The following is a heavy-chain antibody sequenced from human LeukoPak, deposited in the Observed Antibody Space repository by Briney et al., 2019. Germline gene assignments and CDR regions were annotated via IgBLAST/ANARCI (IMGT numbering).Heavy chain of an antibody. V-gene: IGHV4-38-2*01. CDR3: AKHFKVERGAIDP. D-gene: IGHD3-3*02. J-gene: IGHJ5*02. CDR1: GYSLSTVYY. CDR2: IYYGGST. Sequence: TSETLSLTCAVCGYSLSTVYYLGWIRQPPGKGLGWVWSIYYGGSTYSTASLKSRVTISLDRSKNHFSLKLTSVTAADTAVYYCAKHFKVERGAIDPWGQGTLVTVSS.